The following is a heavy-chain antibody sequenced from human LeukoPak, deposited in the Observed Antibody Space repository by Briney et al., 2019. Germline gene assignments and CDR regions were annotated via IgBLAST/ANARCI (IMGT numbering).Heavy chain of an antibody. J-gene: IGHJ4*02. CDR3: AKDSDFWSGYYRD. Sequence: PGRSLRLSCAASGFTFDDYAMHWVRQAPGKGLEWVSGISWNSGSIGCADSVKGRFTISRDNAKNSLYLQMNSLRAEDTALYYCAKDSDFWSGYYRDWGQGTLVTVSS. CDR2: ISWNSGSI. D-gene: IGHD3-3*01. CDR1: GFTFDDYA. V-gene: IGHV3-9*01.